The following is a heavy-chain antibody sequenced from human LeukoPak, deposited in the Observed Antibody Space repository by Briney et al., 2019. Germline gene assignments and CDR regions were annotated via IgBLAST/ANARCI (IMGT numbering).Heavy chain of an antibody. CDR1: GFSFESYG. CDR2: ISYDGSNK. V-gene: IGHV3-30*19. J-gene: IGHJ5*02. CDR3: AREAGYYCSSTSCYSNWFDP. Sequence: GRSLRLYCAASGFSFESYGMHWDRQAPGKGLEWVAVISYDGSNKYYADSVKGRFTISRDNSKNTLYLQMNSLRDEDTAVYYCAREAGYYCSSTSCYSNWFDPWGQGTLVTVSS. D-gene: IGHD2-2*01.